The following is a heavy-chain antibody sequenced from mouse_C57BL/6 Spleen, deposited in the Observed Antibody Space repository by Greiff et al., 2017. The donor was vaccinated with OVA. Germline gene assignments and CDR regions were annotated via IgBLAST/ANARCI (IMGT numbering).Heavy chain of an antibody. CDR1: GYSFTGYY. CDR2: INPSTGGT. CDR3: AITGSFDY. D-gene: IGHD4-1*01. V-gene: IGHV1-42*01. J-gene: IGHJ2*01. Sequence: EVQLQQSGPELVKPGASVKISCKASGYSFTGYYMNWVKQSPEKSLEWIGEINPSTGGTTYNQKFKAKATLTVDKSSSTAYMQLKSLTSEDSAVYYCAITGSFDYWGQGTTLTVSS.